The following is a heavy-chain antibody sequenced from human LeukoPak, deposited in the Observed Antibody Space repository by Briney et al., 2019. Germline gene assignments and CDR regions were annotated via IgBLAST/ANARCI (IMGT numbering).Heavy chain of an antibody. CDR3: ARDNYGSGSPRMDV. CDR2: ISDYNGNT. D-gene: IGHD3-10*01. V-gene: IGHV1-18*04. Sequence: ASVKVSCKASGYTFTSYGISWVRQAPGQGLEWMGWISDYNGNTNYAQKLQGRVTMTTDTSTSTAYMELRSLRSDDTAVYYCARDNYGSGSPRMDVWGKGTTVTVSS. CDR1: GYTFTSYG. J-gene: IGHJ6*04.